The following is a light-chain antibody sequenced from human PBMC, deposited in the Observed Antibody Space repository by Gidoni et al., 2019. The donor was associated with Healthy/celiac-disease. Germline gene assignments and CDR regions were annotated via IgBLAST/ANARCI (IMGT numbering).Light chain of an antibody. Sequence: QSLLTHPPSASGTPAQRVTISCSGSSSNIGSNTVNWYQQLPGTAPKLLIYSNNQRPSGVPDRFSGSKSGTSASLAISGLQSEDEADYYCAAWDDSLYVVFGGGTKLTVL. CDR2: SNN. CDR1: SSNIGSNT. CDR3: AAWDDSLYVV. J-gene: IGLJ2*01. V-gene: IGLV1-44*01.